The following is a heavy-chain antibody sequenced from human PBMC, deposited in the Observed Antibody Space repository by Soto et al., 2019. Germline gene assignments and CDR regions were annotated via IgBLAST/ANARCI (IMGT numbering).Heavy chain of an antibody. J-gene: IGHJ4*02. CDR2: IYRTGST. D-gene: IGHD1-7*01. V-gene: IGHV4-4*02. CDR3: ASRDPGTSVDY. CDR1: GGSFTRNNW. Sequence: SETLSLTGAVSGGSFTRNNWWTWVRQPPGQGLEWIGEIYRTGSTNYNPSLKSRVTISLDKSEDQFSLKVTSLTAADTAVYYCASRDPGTSVDYWGQGTLVTVSS.